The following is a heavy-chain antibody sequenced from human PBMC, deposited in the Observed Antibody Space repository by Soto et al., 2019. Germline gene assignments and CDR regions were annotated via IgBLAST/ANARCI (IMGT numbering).Heavy chain of an antibody. D-gene: IGHD2-15*01. CDR2: IIPIFGTA. CDR3: ARDRGGYCSGGSCSNWFDP. CDR1: GGTFSSYA. V-gene: IGHV1-69*06. Sequence: QVQLVQSGAEVKKPGSSVKVSCKASGGTFSSYAISWVRQAPGQGLEWMGGIIPIFGTANYAQKFQGRVTITADKSTRTAYMELSSLRSEDTAVYYCARDRGGYCSGGSCSNWFDPWGQGTLVTVSS. J-gene: IGHJ5*02.